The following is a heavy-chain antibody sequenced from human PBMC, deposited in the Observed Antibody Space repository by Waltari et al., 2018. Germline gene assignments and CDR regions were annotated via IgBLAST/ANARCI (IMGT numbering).Heavy chain of an antibody. V-gene: IGHV4-61*02. Sequence: QVQLQESGPGLVKPSQTLSLTCTVSGGSISSGSYYWSWIRQPAGKGLEWIGRIYTSGSTNYNPSLKSRVTISVDTSKNQFSLKLSSVTAADTAVYYCARDQRYYGMDVWGQGTTVTVSS. CDR3: ARDQRYYGMDV. J-gene: IGHJ6*02. CDR1: GGSISSGSYY. CDR2: IYTSGST.